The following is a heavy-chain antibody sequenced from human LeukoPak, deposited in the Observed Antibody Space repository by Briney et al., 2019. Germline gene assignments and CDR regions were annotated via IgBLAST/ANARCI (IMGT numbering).Heavy chain of an antibody. J-gene: IGHJ4*02. CDR2: ISGSGGST. CDR1: GLTFRNYR. CDR3: AKGDGYSSGWLYFDY. D-gene: IGHD6-19*01. Sequence: GGSLRLSCAASGLTFRNYRMNWARQAPGKGLEWVSAISGSGGSTYYADSVKGRFTISRDNSKNTLYLQMNSLRAEDTAVYYCAKGDGYSSGWLYFDYWGQGTLVTVSS. V-gene: IGHV3-23*01.